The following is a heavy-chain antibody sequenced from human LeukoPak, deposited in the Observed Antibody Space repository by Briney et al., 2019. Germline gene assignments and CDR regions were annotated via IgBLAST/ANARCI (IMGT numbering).Heavy chain of an antibody. CDR3: AKETYITMVRAIDY. CDR2: ISGSGGST. J-gene: IGHJ4*02. CDR1: GFTFSSYA. Sequence: TGGSLRLSCAASGFTFSSYAMSWVRQAPGKGLEWVSAISGSGGSTYYADSVKGRFTISRDNSKNTLYLQMNSLRAEDTAVYYCAKETYITMVRAIDYWGQGTLVTVSS. D-gene: IGHD3-10*01. V-gene: IGHV3-23*01.